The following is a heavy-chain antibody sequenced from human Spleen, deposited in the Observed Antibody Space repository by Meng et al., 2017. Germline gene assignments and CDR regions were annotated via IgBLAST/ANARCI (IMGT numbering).Heavy chain of an antibody. D-gene: IGHD2-2*01. V-gene: IGHV1-18*01. CDR2: FSGYNGNT. J-gene: IGHJ4*02. CDR3: ARELGDCSSSSCYSDY. Sequence: QVHSGQSGGEGKKPGASVTVPCKLFGHNFTDFGVSWVRQAPGQGLEWMGWFSGYNGNTGYAHKYQGRLTMTTDTSTSTAYMELRSLRSDDTAEYYCARELGDCSSSSCYSDYWGQGTLVTVSS. CDR1: GHNFTDFG.